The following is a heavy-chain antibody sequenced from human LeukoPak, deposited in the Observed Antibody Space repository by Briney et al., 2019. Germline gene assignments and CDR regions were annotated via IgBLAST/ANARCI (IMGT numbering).Heavy chain of an antibody. J-gene: IGHJ5*02. CDR1: GDSISSYY. CDR3: ARLYYDSSRYPNWFDP. D-gene: IGHD3-22*01. Sequence: SETLSLTCTVSGDSISSYYWSWIRQPPGKGLEWIGYIYYSGSTNYNPSLKSRVTISVDTSKNQFSLKLSSVTAADTAVYYCARLYYDSSRYPNWFDPRGQGTLVTVSS. V-gene: IGHV4-59*08. CDR2: IYYSGST.